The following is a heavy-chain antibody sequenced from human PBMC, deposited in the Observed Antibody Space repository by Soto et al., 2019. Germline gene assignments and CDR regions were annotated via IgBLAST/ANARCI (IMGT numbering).Heavy chain of an antibody. J-gene: IGHJ5*02. CDR2: INAGNGNT. Sequence: QVHLVQSGAEVKKPGASVKVSCKASGYTFTSYAMHWVHQAPGQRLEWMGWINAGNGNTKYSQKFQDRVTITRDTSASTAYMELSSLRSEDTAVYYCARDRIAAAGTRNWFDPWGQGTLVTVSS. V-gene: IGHV1-3*01. CDR1: GYTFTSYA. CDR3: ARDRIAAAGTRNWFDP. D-gene: IGHD6-13*01.